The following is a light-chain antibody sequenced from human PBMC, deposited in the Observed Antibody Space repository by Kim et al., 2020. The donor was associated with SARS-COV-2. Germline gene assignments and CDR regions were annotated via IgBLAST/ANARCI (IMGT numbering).Light chain of an antibody. CDR3: QQYSNWPLT. Sequence: VEPGERATLSCRASQSVSSNLAWYQQKPGQAPRLLIQGTSTRATGFPARFSGSGSGTEFTLTISSLQSEDFAVYYCQQYSNWPLTFGGGTKVDIK. CDR1: QSVSSN. V-gene: IGKV3-15*01. CDR2: GTS. J-gene: IGKJ4*01.